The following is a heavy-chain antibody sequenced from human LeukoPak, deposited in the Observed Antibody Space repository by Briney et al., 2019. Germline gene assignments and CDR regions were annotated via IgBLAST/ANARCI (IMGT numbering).Heavy chain of an antibody. CDR3: ARDLSAAAGTDY. J-gene: IGHJ4*02. CDR1: GFTFDDYA. V-gene: IGHV3-9*01. Sequence: GGSLRLSCAASGFTFDDYAMHWVRQAPGKGLEWVSGISWNSGSIGYADSVKGRFTISRDNAKNSLYLQMNSLRAEDTAVYYCARDLSAAAGTDYWGQGTLVTVSS. CDR2: ISWNSGSI. D-gene: IGHD6-13*01.